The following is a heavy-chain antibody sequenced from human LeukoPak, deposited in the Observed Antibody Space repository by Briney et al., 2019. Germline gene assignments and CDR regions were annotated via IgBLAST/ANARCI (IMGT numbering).Heavy chain of an antibody. CDR2: IIPILGIA. V-gene: IGHV1-69*04. CDR3: ARDGTTPYYGMDV. Sequence: SVKVSCKASGGTFSSYAISWVRQAPGQGLEWMGRIIPILGIANYAQKSQGRVTITADKSTSTAYMELSSLRSEDTAVYYCARDGTTPYYGMDVWGQGTTVTVSS. J-gene: IGHJ6*02. CDR1: GGTFSSYA. D-gene: IGHD1-1*01.